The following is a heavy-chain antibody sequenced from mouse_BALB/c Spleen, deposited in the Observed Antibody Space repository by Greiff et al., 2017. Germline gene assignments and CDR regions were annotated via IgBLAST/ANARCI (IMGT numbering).Heavy chain of an antibody. J-gene: IGHJ2*01. V-gene: IGHV1-80*01. CDR2: IYPGDGDT. D-gene: IGHD2-14*01. CDR3: TSPAYYRFFDY. CDR1: GYAFSSYW. Sequence: QVQLKQSGAELVRPGSSVKISCKASGYAFSSYWMNWVKQRPGQGLEWIGQIYPGDGDTNYNGKFKGKATLTADKSSSTAYMELRSLTSEDSAVYYCTSPAYYRFFDYWGQGTTLTVSS.